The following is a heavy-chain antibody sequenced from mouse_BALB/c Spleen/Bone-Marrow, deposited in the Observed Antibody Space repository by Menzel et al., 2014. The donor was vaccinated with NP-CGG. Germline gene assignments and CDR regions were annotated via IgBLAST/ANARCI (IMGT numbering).Heavy chain of an antibody. Sequence: EVKVVDSGGGLVQPGGSLKLSCATSGFTFXDYYMYWVRQTPEKRLEWVAYISNVGGSTYYPDTVKGRFTISRDNAKNTLYLQMSRLKSEDTAMYYCARRGWYYAMDYWGQGTSVTVSS. V-gene: IGHV5-12*02. CDR1: GFTFXDYY. CDR2: ISNVGGST. D-gene: IGHD2-3*01. J-gene: IGHJ4*01. CDR3: ARRGWYYAMDY.